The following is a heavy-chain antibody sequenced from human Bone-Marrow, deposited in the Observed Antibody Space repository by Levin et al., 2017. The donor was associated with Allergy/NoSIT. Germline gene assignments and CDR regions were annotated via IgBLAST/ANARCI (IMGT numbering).Heavy chain of an antibody. CDR2: ISSSSSYI. V-gene: IGHV3-21*01. D-gene: IGHD2-2*01. CDR3: ARGPALRGYCSSTSCRNLYYFDY. CDR1: GFTFSSYS. J-gene: IGHJ4*02. Sequence: PGGSLRLSCAASGFTFSSYSMNWVRQAPGKGLEWVSSISSSSSYIYYADSVKGRFTISRDNAKNSLYLQMNSLRAEDTAVYYCARGPALRGYCSSTSCRNLYYFDYWGQGTLVTVSS.